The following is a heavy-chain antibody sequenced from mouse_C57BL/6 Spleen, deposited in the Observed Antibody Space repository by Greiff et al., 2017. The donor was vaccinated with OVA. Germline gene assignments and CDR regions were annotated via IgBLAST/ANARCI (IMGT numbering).Heavy chain of an antibody. CDR1: GFTFSSYG. CDR2: ISSGGSYT. V-gene: IGHV5-6*01. CDR3: ARQGDSSGYLYYCDY. D-gene: IGHD3-2*02. Sequence: EVNLVESGGDLVKPGGSLKLSCAASGFTFSSYGMSWVRQTPDKRLEWVATISSGGSYTYYPDSVKGRFTISRDNAKNTLYLQMSSLKSEDTAMYYCARQGDSSGYLYYCDYWGQGTTLTVSS. J-gene: IGHJ2*01.